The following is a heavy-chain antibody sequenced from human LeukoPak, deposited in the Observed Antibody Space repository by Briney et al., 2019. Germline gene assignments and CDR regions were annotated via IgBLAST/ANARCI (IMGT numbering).Heavy chain of an antibody. J-gene: IGHJ4*02. V-gene: IGHV3-30*18. Sequence: GGSPRLSCAASGFSFSSYAMTWVRQAPGKGLEWVAVILHDGSNKQYADSVKGRFTISRDNSKNTLYLQMISLRAEDTAVYYCANYGSVSYFAYWGQGTLVTVSS. CDR1: GFSFSSYA. CDR2: ILHDGSNK. D-gene: IGHD3-10*01. CDR3: ANYGSVSYFAY.